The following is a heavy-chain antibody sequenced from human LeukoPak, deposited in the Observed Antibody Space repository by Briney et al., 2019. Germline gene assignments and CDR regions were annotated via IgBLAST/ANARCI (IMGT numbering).Heavy chain of an antibody. Sequence: ASVKVSCKASGYTFTGYYMHWVRQAPGQGLEWMGWINPNSGGTNYAQKFQGRVTMTRDTSISTAYMELSGLRSDDTAVYYCARDLRFVVVVAATSAFDIWGQGTMVTVSS. J-gene: IGHJ3*02. CDR2: INPNSGGT. V-gene: IGHV1-2*02. CDR1: GYTFTGYY. CDR3: ARDLRFVVVVAATSAFDI. D-gene: IGHD2-15*01.